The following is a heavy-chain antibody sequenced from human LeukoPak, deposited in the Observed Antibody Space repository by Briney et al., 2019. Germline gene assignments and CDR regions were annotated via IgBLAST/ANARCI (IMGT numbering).Heavy chain of an antibody. CDR1: GGSFSGHY. CDR3: ARGPPSGSYRRPFDY. J-gene: IGHJ4*02. Sequence: PSETLALTWAVYGGSFSGHYWGWVRPPPGKGLEWVGEINHSGSTNYNPSLKSRVTISVDTSKNQFSLKLSSVTAADTAVYYCARGPPSGSYRRPFDYWGQGTLVTVSS. V-gene: IGHV4-34*01. CDR2: INHSGST. D-gene: IGHD1-26*01.